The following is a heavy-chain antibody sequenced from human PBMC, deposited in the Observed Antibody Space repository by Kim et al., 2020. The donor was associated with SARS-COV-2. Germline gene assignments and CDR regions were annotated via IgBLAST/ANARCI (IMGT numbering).Heavy chain of an antibody. CDR2: INHSGST. V-gene: IGHV4-34*01. CDR1: GGSFSGYY. D-gene: IGHD3-10*01. J-gene: IGHJ4*02. Sequence: SETLSLTCAVYGGSFSGYYWSWIRQPPGKGLEWIGEINHSGSTNYNPSLKSRVTISVDTSKNQFSLKLSSVTAADTAVYYCARINYYGSGSYYTPSHFFDYWGQGTLVTVSS. CDR3: ARINYYGSGSYYTPSHFFDY.